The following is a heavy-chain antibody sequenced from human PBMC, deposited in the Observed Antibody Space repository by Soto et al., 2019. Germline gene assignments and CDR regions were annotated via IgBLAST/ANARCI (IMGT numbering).Heavy chain of an antibody. J-gene: IGHJ6*02. Sequence: QVQLQESGPGLVKPSQTLSLTCTVSGGSISSGGYYWSWIRQHPGKGLEWIGYIYYSGSTYYNPSLKRRVTISVDTSKNQFSLKLSSVTAADTAVYYCARATSDYAYYYYGMDVWGQGTTVTVSS. CDR3: ARATSDYAYYYYGMDV. CDR2: IYYSGST. V-gene: IGHV4-31*03. CDR1: GGSISSGGYY. D-gene: IGHD4-17*01.